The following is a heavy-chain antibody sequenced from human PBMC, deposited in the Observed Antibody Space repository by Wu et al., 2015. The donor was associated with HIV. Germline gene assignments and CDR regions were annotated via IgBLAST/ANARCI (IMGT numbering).Heavy chain of an antibody. CDR1: GYIFTDYG. D-gene: IGHD2-21*02. CDR3: AADPTVVTAIRGYAFDI. Sequence: QVHLVQFGGEVKKPGSSVKVACKSSGYIFTDYGINWVRQAPGEGLEWMGWISAQNGNTKYAQKFQARVTMTTDTSSSTAYMELSSLRSEDTAVYYCAADPTVVTAIRGYAFDIWGQGTMVTVSS. J-gene: IGHJ3*02. CDR2: ISAQNGNT. V-gene: IGHV1-18*01.